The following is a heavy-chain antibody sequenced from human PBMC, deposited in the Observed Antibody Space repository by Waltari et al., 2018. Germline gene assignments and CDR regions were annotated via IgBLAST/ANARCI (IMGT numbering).Heavy chain of an antibody. CDR2: ISSSGRTK. CDR3: ARVRVVMGEGVY. V-gene: IGHV3-48*03. Sequence: EVRLVESGGNLVQPGGSLRLSCAASGFSFSSYEMNWVRQAPGRGLECVSYISSSGRTKYYADSVKGRFTISRDNAKNSLYLQMNSLRADDTAVYYCARVRVVMGEGVYWGQGTLVTVSS. D-gene: IGHD2-15*01. J-gene: IGHJ4*02. CDR1: GFSFSSYE.